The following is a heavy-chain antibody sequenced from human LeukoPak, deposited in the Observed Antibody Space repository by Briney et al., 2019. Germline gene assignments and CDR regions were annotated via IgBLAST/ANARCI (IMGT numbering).Heavy chain of an antibody. Sequence: GGSLRLSCAASGFTFSSYAMSWVRQAPGKGLEWDSAISGSGGSTYYADSVKGRFTISRDNSKNTLYLQMNSLRAEDTAVYYCAKSDYGGNSIKEYYFDYWGQGTLVTVSS. CDR3: AKSDYGGNSIKEYYFDY. CDR1: GFTFSSYA. J-gene: IGHJ4*02. D-gene: IGHD4-23*01. V-gene: IGHV3-23*01. CDR2: ISGSGGST.